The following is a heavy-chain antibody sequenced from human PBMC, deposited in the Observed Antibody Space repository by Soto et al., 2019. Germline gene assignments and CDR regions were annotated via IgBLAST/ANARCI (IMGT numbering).Heavy chain of an antibody. CDR1: GYSFTSYW. Sequence: GESLKISCKGSGYSFTSYWIGWVRQMPGKGLEWMGIIYPGDSDTRYSPYFQGQVTISADKSISTAYLQWSSLKASDTAIYYCARLFTDSSSRHLDYWGQGTLVTVSS. CDR3: ARLFTDSSSRHLDY. CDR2: IYPGDSDT. D-gene: IGHD6-6*01. J-gene: IGHJ4*02. V-gene: IGHV5-51*01.